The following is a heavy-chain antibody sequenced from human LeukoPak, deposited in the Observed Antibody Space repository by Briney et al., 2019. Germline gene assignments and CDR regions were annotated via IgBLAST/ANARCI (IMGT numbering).Heavy chain of an antibody. CDR1: GFTFSSNA. Sequence: GGSLRLSCAASGFTFSSNAMSWVRQAPGKGLEWVSAISGSGGSTYYADSVKGRFTISRDNSKNTLYLQMNSLRAEDTAVYYCAKGNTVVVPAADDYWGQGTLVTVSS. D-gene: IGHD2-2*01. CDR2: ISGSGGST. V-gene: IGHV3-23*01. J-gene: IGHJ4*02. CDR3: AKGNTVVVPAADDY.